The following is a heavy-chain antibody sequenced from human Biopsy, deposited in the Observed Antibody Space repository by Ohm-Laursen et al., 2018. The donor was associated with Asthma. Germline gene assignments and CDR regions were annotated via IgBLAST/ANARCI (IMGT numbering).Heavy chain of an antibody. CDR1: GYTFIHFA. CDR3: ARTYYDCLTVQVNDAFAL. D-gene: IGHD3-9*01. V-gene: IGHV1-3*01. CDR2: INAGDGNT. Sequence: EASVSVSCKVSGYTFIHFAIDSARQAPGQRIEWMGWINAGDGNTKHSQKFQGRETITRDTSTSTAYMYLRSLRSEDTAMYYCARTYYDCLTVQVNDAFALWGQGTMVTVSS. J-gene: IGHJ3*01.